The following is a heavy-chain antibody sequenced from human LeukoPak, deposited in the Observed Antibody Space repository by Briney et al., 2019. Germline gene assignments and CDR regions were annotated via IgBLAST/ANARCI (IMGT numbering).Heavy chain of an antibody. CDR3: ARDHYDYVWGSYRRYYFDY. CDR2: ISGGGGSS. J-gene: IGHJ4*02. V-gene: IGHV3-23*01. D-gene: IGHD3-16*02. CDR1: GFTFGTYA. Sequence: PGGSLRLSCAASGFTFGTYAMSWVRQAPGKGLEWVSGISGGGGSSDYADSVKGRFTISRDNSKNTLYVQMDSLRAEDTAVYYCARDHYDYVWGSYRRYYFDYWGQGTLVTVSS.